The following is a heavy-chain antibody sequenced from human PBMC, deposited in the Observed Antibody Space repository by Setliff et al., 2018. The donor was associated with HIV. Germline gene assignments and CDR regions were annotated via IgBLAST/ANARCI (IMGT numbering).Heavy chain of an antibody. D-gene: IGHD3-10*01. Sequence: PGESLKISCKGSGYSFSNYWIGWVRQMPGKGLEWMGIIYPGDSDARYSPSFQGQVTISVDKSISTAYLQWSSLKASDTAMYYCVRHVSSSAVFDPWGQGTLVTVSS. CDR2: IYPGDSDA. V-gene: IGHV5-51*01. CDR3: VRHVSSSAVFDP. CDR1: GYSFSNYW. J-gene: IGHJ5*02.